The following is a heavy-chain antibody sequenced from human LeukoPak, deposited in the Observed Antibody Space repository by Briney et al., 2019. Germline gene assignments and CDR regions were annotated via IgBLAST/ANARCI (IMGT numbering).Heavy chain of an antibody. J-gene: IGHJ4*02. V-gene: IGHV3-74*01. CDR1: GFAFSNYW. Sequence: GGSLRLSCAASGFAFSNYWMHWVRQAPGKGLVWVSRISSDGRTTTYADSVKGRFTISRDNAKNTLYLQLNGLRAEDTAVYYCARGGYSDYWGQGTLVTVSS. CDR3: ARGGYSDY. D-gene: IGHD5-18*01. CDR2: ISSDGRTT.